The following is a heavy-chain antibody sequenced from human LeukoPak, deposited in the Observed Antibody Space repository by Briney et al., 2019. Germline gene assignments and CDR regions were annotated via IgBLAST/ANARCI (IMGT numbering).Heavy chain of an antibody. D-gene: IGHD6-19*01. J-gene: IGHJ4*02. Sequence: GGTLRLSCAASGFTFSNYGMSWVRQAPGKGLEWVAFIRHDGSNKYYADSVKGRFTISRDNSKNTLYLQMNSLRAEDTAVYYCAREAGDSSGRNYFDFWGQGTLVTVSS. V-gene: IGHV3-30*02. CDR3: AREAGDSSGRNYFDF. CDR1: GFTFSNYG. CDR2: IRHDGSNK.